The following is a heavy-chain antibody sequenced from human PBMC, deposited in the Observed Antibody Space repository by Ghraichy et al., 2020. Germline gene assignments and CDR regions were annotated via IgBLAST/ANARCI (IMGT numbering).Heavy chain of an antibody. J-gene: IGHJ4*02. V-gene: IGHV3-23*01. CDR1: GFTFSSNG. CDR3: AKDLGIAAAGIIY. Sequence: GESLNISCAASGFTFSSNGMSWVRQAPGKGLEWVSAIDDSGSSTYYADSVKGRFTISRDNSKNTLYLQMNSLRVEDTAVYYCAKDLGIAAAGIIYWGQGTLVTVSS. CDR2: IDDSGSST. D-gene: IGHD6-13*01.